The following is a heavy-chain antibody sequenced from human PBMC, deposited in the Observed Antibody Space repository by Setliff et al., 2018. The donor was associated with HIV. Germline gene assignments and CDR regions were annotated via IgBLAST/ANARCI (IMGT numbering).Heavy chain of an antibody. D-gene: IGHD4-17*01. CDR3: AVSPDGDCATTECANWFDP. J-gene: IGHJ5*02. CDR2: IKTKPNSYAT. CDR1: GFTFSGSA. V-gene: IGHV3-73*01. Sequence: LRLPCSASGFTFSGSALHWVRQASGKGLEWVGRIKTKPNSYATAHAESVKGRFTISRDDSQNTAYLQMNSLRTEDTAGYFCAVSPDGDCATTECANWFDPWGQGTQVTVSS.